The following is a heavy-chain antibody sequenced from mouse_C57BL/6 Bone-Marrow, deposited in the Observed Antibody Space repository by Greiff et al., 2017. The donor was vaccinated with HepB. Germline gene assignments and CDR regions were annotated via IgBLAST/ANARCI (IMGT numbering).Heavy chain of an antibody. CDR3: SITIYYYGSSPEYFDV. Sequence: QVQLKESGPGLVQPSQSLSITCTVSGFSLTSYGVHWVRQSPGKGLEWLGVIWRGGSTDYNAAFMSRLSITKDNSKSQVFFKMNSLQADDTAIYYCSITIYYYGSSPEYFDVWGTGTTVTVSS. D-gene: IGHD1-1*01. J-gene: IGHJ1*03. CDR2: IWRGGST. V-gene: IGHV2-5*01. CDR1: GFSLTSYG.